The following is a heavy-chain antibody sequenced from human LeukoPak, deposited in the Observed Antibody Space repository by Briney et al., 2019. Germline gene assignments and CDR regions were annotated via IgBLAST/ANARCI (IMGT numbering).Heavy chain of an antibody. D-gene: IGHD3-10*01. CDR3: ARAPYHYGSGSSGHFDY. J-gene: IGHJ4*02. CDR1: GGSFSGYY. Sequence: SETLSLTCAVYGGSFSGYYWSWIRQPPGKGLEWIGEINHSGSTNYNPSLKSRVTISVDTSKNQFSLKLSSVTAADTAVYYCARAPYHYGSGSSGHFDYWGQGTLVTVSS. CDR2: INHSGST. V-gene: IGHV4-34*01.